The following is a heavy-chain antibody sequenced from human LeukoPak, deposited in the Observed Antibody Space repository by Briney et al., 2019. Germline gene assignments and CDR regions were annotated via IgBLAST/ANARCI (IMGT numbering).Heavy chain of an antibody. V-gene: IGHV4-4*02. CDR2: IYHSGST. Sequence: KASETLSLTCAVSGGSISSSNWGSWVRQPPGKGLEWIGEIYHSGSTNYNPSLKSRVTISVDKSKNQFSLNLSSVTAADTAVYYCAVYCGGDCYSGVNNWCDPWGQGTLVTVSS. CDR1: GGSISSSNW. J-gene: IGHJ5*02. CDR3: AVYCGGDCYSGVNNWCDP. D-gene: IGHD2-21*02.